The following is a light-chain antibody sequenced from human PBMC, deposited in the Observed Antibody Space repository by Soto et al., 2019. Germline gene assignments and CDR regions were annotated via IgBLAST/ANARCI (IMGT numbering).Light chain of an antibody. CDR1: ISDLAYNY. CDR2: EVS. CDR3: SSYTSSRTLV. Sequence: QSVLTQPASVSGSPGQSITISCTGTISDLAYNYVSWFQQHPGKVPKLLIFEVSNRPSGASNHFSGSKSGSAASLTISGLQAEDEAYYYCSSYTSSRTLVFGTGTKVTVL. J-gene: IGLJ1*01. V-gene: IGLV2-14*01.